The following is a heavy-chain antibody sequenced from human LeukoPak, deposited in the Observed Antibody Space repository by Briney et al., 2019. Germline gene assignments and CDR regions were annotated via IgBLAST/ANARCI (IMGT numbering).Heavy chain of an antibody. D-gene: IGHD5-18*01. V-gene: IGHV1-24*01. J-gene: IGHJ4*02. CDR3: ATDRQLSGQFDY. CDR2: FDPEDGET. Sequence: GALVKVSCEVSGYTLTELSMNWVRQAPGQGLEWMGGFDPEDGETIYAQKFQGRVTMTEDTSTDTAYMELSSLRSEDTAVYYCATDRQLSGQFDYWGQGTLVTVSS. CDR1: GYTLTELS.